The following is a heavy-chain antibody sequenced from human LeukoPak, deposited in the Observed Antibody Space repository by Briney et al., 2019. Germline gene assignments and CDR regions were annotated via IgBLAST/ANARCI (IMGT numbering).Heavy chain of an antibody. V-gene: IGHV3-23*01. J-gene: IGHJ4*02. CDR1: GFTFSNYG. D-gene: IGHD3-10*01. CDR3: AKDRGLWFGELGGSGY. Sequence: GGTLRLSCAASGFTFSNYGLSWVRQAPGKGLERVSAITGSGANTFYADSVRGRFTISRDNSRNTLYLQMISLRAEDTGIYYCAKDRGLWFGELGGSGYWGQGTLVTVSS. CDR2: ITGSGANT.